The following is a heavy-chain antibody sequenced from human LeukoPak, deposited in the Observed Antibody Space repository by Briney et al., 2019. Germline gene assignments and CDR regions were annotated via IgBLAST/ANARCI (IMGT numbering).Heavy chain of an antibody. J-gene: IGHJ4*02. Sequence: KPSETLSLTRAVSGGSILTTTWWSWVRQPPGKGLEWIGEVHLSGTSNYNPSLKSRVSMSIDKSKNQLSLKLTSVTAADTAMYYCARESGAFSPFGFWGQGTLVTVSS. CDR1: GGSILTTTW. V-gene: IGHV4-4*02. D-gene: IGHD1-26*01. CDR2: VHLSGTS. CDR3: ARESGAFSPFGF.